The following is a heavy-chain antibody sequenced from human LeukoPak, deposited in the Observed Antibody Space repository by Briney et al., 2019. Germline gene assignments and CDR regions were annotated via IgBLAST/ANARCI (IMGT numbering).Heavy chain of an antibody. D-gene: IGHD5-12*01. CDR2: INPNSGAT. CDR3: ARDYLRGYSGYDNDY. CDR1: GDTFTVYY. V-gene: IGHV1-2*02. J-gene: IGHJ4*02. Sequence: AAVRVSYKASGDTFTVYYMHGGRQAPGQGGERRGWINPNSGATNYAQKFPGSVTMTRDTSISTAYIQLSRLRSDDTAVYYCARDYLRGYSGYDNDYWGQGTLVTVSS.